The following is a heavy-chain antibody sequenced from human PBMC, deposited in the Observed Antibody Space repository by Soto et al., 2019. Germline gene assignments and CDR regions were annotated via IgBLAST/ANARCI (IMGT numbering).Heavy chain of an antibody. V-gene: IGHV3-30-3*01. J-gene: IGHJ4*02. Sequence: PGGSLRLSCAAFGFTFSNYAMHWVRQAPGKGLEWVTLVSNDGNNKYYADSVKGRFTISRDNSKNTLYLQMNSLRAEDTAVYYCAAAFLAAEIDYWGQGTLVTVSS. D-gene: IGHD6-25*01. CDR2: VSNDGNNK. CDR3: AAAFLAAEIDY. CDR1: GFTFSNYA.